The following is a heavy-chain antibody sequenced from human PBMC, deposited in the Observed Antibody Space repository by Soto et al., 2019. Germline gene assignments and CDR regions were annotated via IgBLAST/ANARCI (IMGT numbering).Heavy chain of an antibody. CDR3: AKEGSHGIYYDSGGSRLMDAFDI. CDR1: GFTFSSYA. J-gene: IGHJ3*02. CDR2: ISGSGSST. V-gene: IGHV3-23*01. Sequence: EVQLLESGGGLVQPGGSLRLSCAASGFTFSSYAMSWVRQAPGKGLEWVSGISGSGSSTYYADSVKGRFTISRDNSKNTLYLQVNSLRAEDTALYYCAKEGSHGIYYDSGGSRLMDAFDIWGQGTMVTVSS. D-gene: IGHD3-22*01.